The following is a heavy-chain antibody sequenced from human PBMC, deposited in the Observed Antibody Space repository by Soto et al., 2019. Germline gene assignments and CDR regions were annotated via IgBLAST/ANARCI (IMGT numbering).Heavy chain of an antibody. CDR2: IYYSGST. J-gene: IGHJ4*02. CDR1: GRSVSSGSYY. CDR3: ARGGGQRELRVPDFDH. D-gene: IGHD1-26*01. V-gene: IGHV4-61*01. Sequence: PSEPLSLTCTVSGRSVSSGSYYWSWIRQPPGKGLEWIGCIYYSGSTNYTPSLKSRVTISVDTSKNQFSLKLSSVTAADTAVYYCARGGGQRELRVPDFDHWGQGTLVTAPS.